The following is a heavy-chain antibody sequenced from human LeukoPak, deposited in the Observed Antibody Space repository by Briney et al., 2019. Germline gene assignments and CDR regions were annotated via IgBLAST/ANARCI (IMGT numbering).Heavy chain of an antibody. CDR1: GFTFSSYG. V-gene: IGHV3-30*18. J-gene: IGHJ6*02. CDR2: ISYDGSNK. Sequence: PGGSLRLSCAASGFTFSSYGMHWVRQAPGKGLEWGAVISYDGSNKYYADSVKGRFTISRDNSKNTLYLQMNSLRAEDTAVYYCAKTSLCSSTSCRYYGMDVWGQGTTVTVSS. D-gene: IGHD2-2*01. CDR3: AKTSLCSSTSCRYYGMDV.